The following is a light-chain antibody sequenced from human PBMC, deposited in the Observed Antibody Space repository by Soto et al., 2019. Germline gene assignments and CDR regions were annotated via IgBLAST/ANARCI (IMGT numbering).Light chain of an antibody. J-gene: IGLJ1*01. CDR2: DIN. CDR1: SSNIGNNY. V-gene: IGLV1-51*01. CDR3: GTWDSSLSAYV. Sequence: QSVLTQPPSVSAAPGQKVTISCSGCSSNIGNNYVSWYQQLPGTAPKLLIYDINQRPSGIPDRFSGSKSGTSATLGITGLQIGDEADYYCGTWDSSLSAYVFGTGTKVTVL.